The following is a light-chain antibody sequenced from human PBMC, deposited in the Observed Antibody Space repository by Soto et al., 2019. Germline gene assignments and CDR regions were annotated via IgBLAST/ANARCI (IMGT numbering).Light chain of an antibody. V-gene: IGKV3-15*01. CDR3: QYYNNWLAT. CDR2: AAS. CDR1: QTISNT. J-gene: IGKJ4*01. Sequence: EVVMTQSPASLSVSTGDKVTISCRANQTISNTLAWYQLKPGQAPRLLIYAASTWATGVSARFSGSVSGTEFTLTISSLQSEDFTTYYCQYYNNWLATFGGGTKVDI.